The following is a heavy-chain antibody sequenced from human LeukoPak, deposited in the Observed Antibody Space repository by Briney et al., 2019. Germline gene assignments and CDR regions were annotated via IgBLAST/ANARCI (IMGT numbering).Heavy chain of an antibody. CDR3: ARAFGYCSSTSCYNYYYYYMDV. J-gene: IGHJ6*03. D-gene: IGHD2-2*03. V-gene: IGHV4-39*07. CDR1: GGSISSSSYY. CDR2: IYYSGST. Sequence: PSETLSLTCTVSGGSISSSSYYWAWIRQPPGKGLEWIGSIYYSGSTYYNPSLNSRVTISIDTSKTQFSLKLSSVTAADTAVYYCARAFGYCSSTSCYNYYYYYMDVWGKGTTVTISS.